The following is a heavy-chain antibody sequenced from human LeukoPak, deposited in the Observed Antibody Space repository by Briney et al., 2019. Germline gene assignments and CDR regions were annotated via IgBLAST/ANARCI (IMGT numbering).Heavy chain of an antibody. Sequence: SVKVSCKASGGTFSSYAISWVRQAPGQGLEWMGGIIPILGTSNYAQKFQGRVTITADELTNTAYMELRSLRSEDTAVYYCAKAWYSSSWYFDYWGQGTLVTVSS. J-gene: IGHJ4*02. D-gene: IGHD6-13*01. V-gene: IGHV1-69*01. CDR1: GGTFSSYA. CDR3: AKAWYSSSWYFDY. CDR2: IIPILGTS.